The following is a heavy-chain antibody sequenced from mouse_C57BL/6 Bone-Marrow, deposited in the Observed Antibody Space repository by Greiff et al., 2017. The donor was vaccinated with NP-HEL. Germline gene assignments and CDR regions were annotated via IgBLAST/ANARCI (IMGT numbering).Heavy chain of an antibody. V-gene: IGHV1-64*01. CDR2: IHPNSGST. CDR1: GYTFTSYW. D-gene: IGHD1-1*01. CDR3: ARREMGLLWYFDV. Sequence: QVQLQQPGAELVKPGASVKLSCKASGYTFTSYWMHWVKQRPGQGLEWIGMIHPNSGSTNYNEKFKSKATLTVDKSSSTAYMQLSSLTSEDSAVYDCARREMGLLWYFDVWGTGTTVTVSS. J-gene: IGHJ1*03.